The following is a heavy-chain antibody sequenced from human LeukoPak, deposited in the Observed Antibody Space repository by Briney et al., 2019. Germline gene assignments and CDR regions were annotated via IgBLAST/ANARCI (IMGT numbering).Heavy chain of an antibody. CDR2: KYYKSQWHN. CDR1: GDSVSSNSAA. CDR3: TRVTYSNSFYFYHMDV. Sequence: SQTLSFTCAISGDSVSSNSAAWPWIRQSPSRGLEWLGRKYYKSQWHNEYAVSVKSRISINPDTAKNQVSLQMNSVTPEDTAVYYCTRVTYSNSFYFYHMDVWGKGTTVTVTS. J-gene: IGHJ6*03. D-gene: IGHD6-6*01. V-gene: IGHV6-1*01.